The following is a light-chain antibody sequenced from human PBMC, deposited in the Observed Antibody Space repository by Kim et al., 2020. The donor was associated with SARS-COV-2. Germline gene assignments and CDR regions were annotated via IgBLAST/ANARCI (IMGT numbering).Light chain of an antibody. J-gene: IGKJ1*01. Sequence: SVGDRVTITCRASQGISNYLAWYQQKPGKVPKLLIYAASTLQSGVPSRFSGSGSGTDFTLTISSLQPEDVATYYCQKYNSAPPGTFGQGTKVDIK. CDR3: QKYNSAPPGT. CDR2: AAS. CDR1: QGISNY. V-gene: IGKV1-27*01.